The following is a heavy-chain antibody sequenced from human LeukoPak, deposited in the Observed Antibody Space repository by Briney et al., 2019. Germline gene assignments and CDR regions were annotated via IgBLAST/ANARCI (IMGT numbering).Heavy chain of an antibody. V-gene: IGHV3-23*01. CDR2: TSASGGTT. Sequence: PGGSLRLSCAASGFTFKNYAMSWVRQAPGKGLEWVSATSASGGTTYYADSVKGRFTISRDNSKNTLYLQMSTLRVEDTAVYYCAKMISSGYSADFDYWGQGNLVTVSS. J-gene: IGHJ4*02. CDR3: AKMISSGYSADFDY. D-gene: IGHD3-22*01. CDR1: GFTFKNYA.